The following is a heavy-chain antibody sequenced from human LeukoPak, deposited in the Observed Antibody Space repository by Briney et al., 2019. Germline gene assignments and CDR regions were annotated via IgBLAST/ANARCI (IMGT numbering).Heavy chain of an antibody. Sequence: PGGSLRLSCAASGFTFSSYWMSWVRQPPGKGLEWIGEINHSGSTNYNPSLKSRVTISVDTSKNQFSLKLSSVTAADTAVYYCARRPRWLQFYSSGIGYYFDYWGQGTLVTVSS. D-gene: IGHD5-24*01. J-gene: IGHJ4*02. CDR2: INHSGST. V-gene: IGHV4-34*01. CDR1: GFTFSSYW. CDR3: ARRPRWLQFYSSGIGYYFDY.